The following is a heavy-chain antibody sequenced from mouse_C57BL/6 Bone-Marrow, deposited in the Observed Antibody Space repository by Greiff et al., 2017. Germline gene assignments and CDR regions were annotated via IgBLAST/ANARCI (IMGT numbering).Heavy chain of an antibody. Sequence: EVKLMESGGGLVKPGGSLKLSCAASGFTFSDYGMHWVRQAPEKGLEWVAYISSGSSTIYYADTVKGRFTISRDNAKNTLFLQMTSLRSEDTAMYYCARGENYGSSPLYAMDYWGQGTSVTVFS. J-gene: IGHJ4*01. CDR3: ARGENYGSSPLYAMDY. CDR2: ISSGSSTI. D-gene: IGHD1-1*01. CDR1: GFTFSDYG. V-gene: IGHV5-17*01.